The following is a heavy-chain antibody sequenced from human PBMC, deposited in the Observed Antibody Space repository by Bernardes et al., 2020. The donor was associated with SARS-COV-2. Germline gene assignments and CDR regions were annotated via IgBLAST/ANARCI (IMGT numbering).Heavy chain of an antibody. J-gene: IGHJ4*02. CDR1: GFSLSTTGMG. CDR3: AHTHYYPSGTSSAGYSVDY. V-gene: IGHV2-5*02. CDR2: FYWDDDN. D-gene: IGHD3-10*01. Sequence: SGPTLVKPTQTLTLTCTFSGFSLSTTGMGVGWIRQPPGKALEWLALFYWDDDNRYSPSLKSRLTLAKDSSKNQVVLTMTNVDPVDTATYYCAHTHYYPSGTSSAGYSVDYWGQGTLITASS.